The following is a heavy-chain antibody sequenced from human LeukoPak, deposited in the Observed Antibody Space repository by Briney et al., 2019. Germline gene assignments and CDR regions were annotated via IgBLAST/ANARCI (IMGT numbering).Heavy chain of an antibody. CDR2: INHSGST. Sequence: PSETLSLTCAVYGGSFSGYYWSWIRQPPGKGLEWIGEINHSGSTNYNPSLKSRVTISVDTSKNQFSLKLSSVTAADTAVYYCAKGGYNYDSSGHNYLDHWGQGTLVTVSS. CDR1: GGSFSGYY. V-gene: IGHV4-34*01. J-gene: IGHJ4*02. CDR3: AKGGYNYDSSGHNYLDH. D-gene: IGHD3-22*01.